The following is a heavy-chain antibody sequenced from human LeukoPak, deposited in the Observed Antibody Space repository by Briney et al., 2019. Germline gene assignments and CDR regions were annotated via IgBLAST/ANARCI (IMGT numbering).Heavy chain of an antibody. D-gene: IGHD3-10*01. V-gene: IGHV1-2*02. Sequence: ASVKVSCKASGYSFTDYYIYWMRRAPGQGLEWMGWLNPNSGGTNYAQNFQGRVTMTRGTSISTAYMELSRLRSDDTAVYYCAKGDYYGSQKLYTHWGQGTLVTVSS. J-gene: IGHJ4*02. CDR2: LNPNSGGT. CDR3: AKGDYYGSQKLYTH. CDR1: GYSFTDYY.